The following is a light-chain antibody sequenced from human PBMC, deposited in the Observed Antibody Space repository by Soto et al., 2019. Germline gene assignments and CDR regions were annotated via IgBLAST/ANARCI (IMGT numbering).Light chain of an antibody. CDR1: TSNIGAGYD. CDR2: KTI. Sequence: QSVLTQPPSVSGAPGQRVTISCTGSTSNIGAGYDVHWYQQLPGTAPKLLIFKTINRPSGVPDRFSGSKSGTSASLAITGPQADDEADYYCQSYDSSLDWVFGGGTKVTVL. V-gene: IGLV1-40*01. J-gene: IGLJ3*02. CDR3: QSYDSSLDWV.